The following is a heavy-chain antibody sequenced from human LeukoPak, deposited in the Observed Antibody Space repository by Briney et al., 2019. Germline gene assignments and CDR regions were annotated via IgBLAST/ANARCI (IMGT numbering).Heavy chain of an antibody. V-gene: IGHV4-39*01. CDR3: ARGPSGETYYYDSSGAFDI. J-gene: IGHJ3*02. CDR1: GGSISSSSYY. Sequence: SETLSLTCTVSGGSISSSSYYWGWIGQPPGKGLEWIGSIYYSGSTYYNPSLKSRVTISVDTSKNQFSLKLSSVTAADTAVYYCARGPSGETYYYDSSGAFDIWGQGTMVTVSS. D-gene: IGHD3-22*01. CDR2: IYYSGST.